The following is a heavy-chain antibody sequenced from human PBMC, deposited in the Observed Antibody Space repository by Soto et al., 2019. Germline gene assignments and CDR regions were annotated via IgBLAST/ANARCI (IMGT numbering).Heavy chain of an antibody. D-gene: IGHD4-17*01. V-gene: IGHV4-30-2*01. J-gene: IGHJ4*02. Sequence: PSETLSLTCAVSGGSISSGGYSWSWIRQPPGKGLECIGYIYHSGSTYYNPSLKSRVTISVDRSKNQFSLKLSSVTAADTAVYYFARAMTTRTLFDYCAQRTLDTVSA. CDR2: IYHSGST. CDR1: GGSISSGGYS. CDR3: ARAMTTRTLFDY.